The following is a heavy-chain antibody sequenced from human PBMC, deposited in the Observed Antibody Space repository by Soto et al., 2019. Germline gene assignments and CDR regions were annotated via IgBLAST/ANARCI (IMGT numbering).Heavy chain of an antibody. CDR1: GGSISSYY. CDR2: IYYSGST. V-gene: IGHV4-59*01. D-gene: IGHD3-22*01. J-gene: IGHJ4*02. CDR3: ARTYYYDSSGYQFAY. Sequence: PSETLSLTCTVSGGSISSYYWSWIRQPPGKGLEWIGYIYYSGSTNYNPSIKSRVTISVDTSKNQFSLKLSSVTAADTAVYYFARTYYYDSSGYQFAYWGQGTLVTVXS.